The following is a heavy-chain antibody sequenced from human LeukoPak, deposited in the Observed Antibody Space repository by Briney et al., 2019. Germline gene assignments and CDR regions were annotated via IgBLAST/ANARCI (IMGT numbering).Heavy chain of an antibody. D-gene: IGHD6-19*01. CDR2: INHIGST. CDR3: ARAPGIAVAGGYRLRRTNYFDY. Sequence: SETLSLTFAVYGGSFSCYYCSWVRQPPGKGLEWIGEINHIGSTNYNPSLNSRVTISVDTSKTQSPLKLSSVTAADTAVYYCARAPGIAVAGGYRLRRTNYFDYWGQGTLVTVSS. J-gene: IGHJ4*02. V-gene: IGHV4-34*01. CDR1: GGSFSCYY.